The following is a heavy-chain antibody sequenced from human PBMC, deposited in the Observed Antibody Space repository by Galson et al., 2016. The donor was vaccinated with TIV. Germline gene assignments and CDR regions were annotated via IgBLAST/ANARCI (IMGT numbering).Heavy chain of an antibody. CDR2: ISLGGNT. D-gene: IGHD6-19*01. Sequence: LSLTCAVYGGSFSGHYWSWIRQSPGKGLERIGEISLGGNTNYNPSLKSRVTMSIDTSESQFSVKLMSVTAADTAVYYCARHSTSGFPGIEVAARRRPFDIWGQGTLVIVSS. J-gene: IGHJ3*02. CDR3: ARHSTSGFPGIEVAARRRPFDI. CDR1: GGSFSGHY. V-gene: IGHV4-34*01.